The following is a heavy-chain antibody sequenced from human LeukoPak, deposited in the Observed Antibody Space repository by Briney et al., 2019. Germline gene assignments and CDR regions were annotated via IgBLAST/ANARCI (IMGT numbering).Heavy chain of an antibody. CDR2: TYTSGST. V-gene: IGHV4-4*07. J-gene: IGHJ6*03. Sequence: KPSETLSLTCTVSGGSISTYYWSWIRQPAGKGLEWIGRTYTSGSTNYNPSLKSRVTMSLDTSKNQFSLKLSSVTAADTAVYYCARGGYSSSSNYYYYMDVWGKGTTVTVSS. CDR3: ARGGYSSSSNYYYYMDV. CDR1: GGSISTYY. D-gene: IGHD6-6*01.